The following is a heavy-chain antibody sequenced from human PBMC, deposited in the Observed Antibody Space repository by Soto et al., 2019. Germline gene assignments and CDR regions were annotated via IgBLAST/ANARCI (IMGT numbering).Heavy chain of an antibody. J-gene: IGHJ4*02. CDR2: IYTGGNT. CDR1: GFTVSSIY. V-gene: IGHV3-53*01. CDR3: ARGAAYCGGDCYSN. D-gene: IGHD2-21*02. Sequence: LRLSCAASGFTVSSIYMSWVRQAPGKGLEWVSVIYTGGNTYYGDSVKGRFTISRDNSRNTVFLQMNNLRAEDTAVYYCARGAAYCGGDCYSNWGQGTLVTVSS.